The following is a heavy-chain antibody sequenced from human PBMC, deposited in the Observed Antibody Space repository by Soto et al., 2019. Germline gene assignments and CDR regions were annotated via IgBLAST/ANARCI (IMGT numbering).Heavy chain of an antibody. V-gene: IGHV4-59*08. D-gene: IGHD4-4*01. CDR3: ARLGAVRKYYFDY. J-gene: IGHJ4*02. CDR2: IYYSGST. Sequence: SETLSLTCTVSGGSISSYYWSWIRHPPGKGLEWIGYIYYSGSTNYNPSLKSRVTISVDTSKNQFSLKLSSVTAADTAVYYCARLGAVRKYYFDYWGQGTLVTVSS. CDR1: GGSISSYY.